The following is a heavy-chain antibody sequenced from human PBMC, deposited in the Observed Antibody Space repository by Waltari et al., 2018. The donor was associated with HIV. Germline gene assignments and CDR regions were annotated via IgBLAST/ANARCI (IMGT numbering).Heavy chain of an antibody. V-gene: IGHV4-38-2*01. Sequence: QVQLQESGPGLVKPSDTLSLTCAVSDFSITSGHYWGWIRQAPGKGLEGIGSVVHSGSTFYKPSLKSRVSISVDTSKNQFSLKLTSVTAADTAVYYCARQPAPDSTWFQIYFDYWGQGTVVTVSS. D-gene: IGHD6-13*01. CDR3: ARQPAPDSTWFQIYFDY. J-gene: IGHJ4*02. CDR1: DFSITSGHY. CDR2: VVHSGST.